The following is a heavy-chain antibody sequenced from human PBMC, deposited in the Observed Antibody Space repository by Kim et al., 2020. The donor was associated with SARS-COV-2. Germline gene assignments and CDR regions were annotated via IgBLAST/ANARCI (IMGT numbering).Heavy chain of an antibody. CDR3: ARDRIRGRAAAAGMEGY. CDR1: GYTFTSYY. CDR2: INPSGGST. V-gene: IGHV1-46*01. D-gene: IGHD6-13*01. J-gene: IGHJ4*02. Sequence: ASVKVSCKASGYTFTSYYMHWVRQAPGQGLEWMGIINPSGGSTSYAQKFQGRVTMTRDTSTSTVYMELSSLRSEDTAVYYCARDRIRGRAAAAGMEGYWGQGTLVTVSS.